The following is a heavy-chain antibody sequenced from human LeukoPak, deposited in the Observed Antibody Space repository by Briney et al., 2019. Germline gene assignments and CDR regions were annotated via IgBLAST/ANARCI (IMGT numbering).Heavy chain of an antibody. Sequence: ASVKVSCKASEGTFTSYGISWVRKSPGQGRKWMGWIILILGIANYAQNFQGRVTITADKSTSTAYMELSSLRSEDTAVYYSARDQEGVAAADYWGQGTLVTVSS. D-gene: IGHD6-13*01. CDR1: EGTFTSYG. V-gene: IGHV1-69*10. J-gene: IGHJ4*02. CDR2: IILILGIA. CDR3: ARDQEGVAAADY.